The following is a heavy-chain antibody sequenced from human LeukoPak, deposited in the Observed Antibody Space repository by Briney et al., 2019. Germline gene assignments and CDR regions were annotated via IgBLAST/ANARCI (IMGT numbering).Heavy chain of an antibody. Sequence: PGRSLRLSCAASGFTFSSYGTHWVRQAPGKGLEWVAVISYDGSNKYYADSVKGRFTISRDNSKNTLYLQMNSLRAEDTAVYYCAKAEVVAATRSPGDYWGQGTLVTVSS. CDR3: AKAEVVAATRSPGDY. CDR1: GFTFSSYG. V-gene: IGHV3-30*18. CDR2: ISYDGSNK. J-gene: IGHJ4*02. D-gene: IGHD2-15*01.